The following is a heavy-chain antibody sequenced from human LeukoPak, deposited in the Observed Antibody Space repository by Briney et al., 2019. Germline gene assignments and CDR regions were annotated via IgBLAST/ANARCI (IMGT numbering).Heavy chain of an antibody. CDR3: ARVPHCSSTSCYSLGGDY. CDR1: GFTFSSYA. V-gene: IGHV3-30*04. CDR2: ISYDGSNK. D-gene: IGHD2-2*01. Sequence: GRSLRLSCAASGFTFSSYAMHWVRQAPGKGLEWVAVISYDGSNKYYAGSVKGRFTIFRDNSKNTLYLQMNSLRAEDTAVYYCARVPHCSSTSCYSLGGDYWGQGTLVTVSS. J-gene: IGHJ4*02.